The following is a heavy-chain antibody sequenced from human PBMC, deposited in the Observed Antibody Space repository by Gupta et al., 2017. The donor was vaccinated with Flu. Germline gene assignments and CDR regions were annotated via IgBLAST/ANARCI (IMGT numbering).Heavy chain of an antibody. CDR1: GFTVSGNY. J-gene: IGHJ4*02. CDR3: AREQITMVRGVIDY. Sequence: EVELVESGGGLVQSGVFVRLSCAASGFTVSGNYLSWVRQAPGKGLEWVSVIYRGGRTHYADSVKGRFTISRDNSKNTLYLQMNSLRAEDTAVYYCAREQITMVRGVIDYWGQGTLVTVSS. D-gene: IGHD3-10*01. CDR2: IYRGGRT. V-gene: IGHV3-66*02.